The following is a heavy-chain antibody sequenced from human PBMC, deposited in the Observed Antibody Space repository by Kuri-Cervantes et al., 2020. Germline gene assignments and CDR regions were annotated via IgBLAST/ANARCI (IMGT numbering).Heavy chain of an antibody. V-gene: IGHV3-23*01. CDR2: ISGSGGST. Sequence: GESLKISCAASGFTFSSYAMSWVRQAPGKGLEWVSAISGSGGSTYYADSVKGRFTISRDNSKNTLYLQMNSLRAEDTAVYYCARRQREGSSSSLDNFDYWGQGTLVTVSS. J-gene: IGHJ4*02. CDR3: ARRQREGSSSSLDNFDY. CDR1: GFTFSSYA. D-gene: IGHD6-6*01.